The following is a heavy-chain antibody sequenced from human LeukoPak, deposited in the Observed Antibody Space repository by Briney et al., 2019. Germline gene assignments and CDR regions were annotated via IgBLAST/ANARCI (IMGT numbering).Heavy chain of an antibody. D-gene: IGHD4-17*01. V-gene: IGHV4-34*01. Sequence: SETLSLTCGVDGGSFSGYYWNWIRQPPGKGLEWIGSIYYSGSTYYNPSLKSRVTISVDTSKNQFSLKLSSVTAADTAVYYCARAPDYGDGGFDPWGQGTLVTVSS. CDR1: GGSFSGYY. CDR2: IYYSGST. CDR3: ARAPDYGDGGFDP. J-gene: IGHJ5*02.